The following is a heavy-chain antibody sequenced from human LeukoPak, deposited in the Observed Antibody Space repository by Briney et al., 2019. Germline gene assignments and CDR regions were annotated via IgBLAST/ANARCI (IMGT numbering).Heavy chain of an antibody. J-gene: IGHJ4*02. CDR3: ARDSVSTVTTWTGDY. V-gene: IGHV3-74*01. CDR1: GFTFSSYW. Sequence: GGSLRLSCAASGFTFSSYWMHWVRQAPGKGLVWVSLINSDGSSTIYADSVKGRFTISRDNSKNTLYLQMNSLRAEDTAVYYCARDSVSTVTTWTGDYWGQGTLVTVSS. D-gene: IGHD4-17*01. CDR2: INSDGSST.